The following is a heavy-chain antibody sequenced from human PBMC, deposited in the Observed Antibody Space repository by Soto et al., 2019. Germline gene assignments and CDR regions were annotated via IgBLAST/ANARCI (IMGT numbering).Heavy chain of an antibody. CDR2: IGTAGDT. D-gene: IGHD3-3*01. J-gene: IGHJ6*02. V-gene: IGHV3-13*01. CDR3: ARDSGVAGWGMDV. Sequence: EVQLVESGGGLVQPGGSLRLSCAASGFTFSSYDMHWVSQATGKGREWVSAIGTAGDTYYPGSVKGRFTISRENAKNSLYLQMNSLRAGDTAVYYCARDSGVAGWGMDVWGQGTTVTVSS. CDR1: GFTFSSYD.